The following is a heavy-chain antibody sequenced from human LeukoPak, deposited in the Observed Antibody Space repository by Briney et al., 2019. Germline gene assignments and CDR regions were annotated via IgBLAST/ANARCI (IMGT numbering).Heavy chain of an antibody. CDR3: ARLDYSSSLYDAFDI. CDR2: ISHSGST. Sequence: KSSETLSLTCAVYGGSFSGYYWSWIRQPPGKGLEWIGEISHSGSTNYNPSLKSRVTISVDTSKNQFSLKLSSVTVADTAVYYCARLDYSSSLYDAFDIWGQGTMVTVSS. J-gene: IGHJ3*02. D-gene: IGHD6-13*01. V-gene: IGHV4-34*01. CDR1: GGSFSGYY.